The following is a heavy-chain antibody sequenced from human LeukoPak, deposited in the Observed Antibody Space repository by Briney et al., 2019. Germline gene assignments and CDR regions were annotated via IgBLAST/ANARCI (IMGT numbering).Heavy chain of an antibody. CDR3: ARGQYSYDD. J-gene: IGHJ4*02. Sequence: PSETLSLTCTVSGGSINSYYWSWIRQPPGKGLEWIGYIYYSGSTNYNPSLKSRVTISVDTSKNQFSLKLSSVTAADTAVYYCARGQYSYDDWGQGTLVTVSS. V-gene: IGHV4-59*08. D-gene: IGHD5-18*01. CDR2: IYYSGST. CDR1: GGSINSYY.